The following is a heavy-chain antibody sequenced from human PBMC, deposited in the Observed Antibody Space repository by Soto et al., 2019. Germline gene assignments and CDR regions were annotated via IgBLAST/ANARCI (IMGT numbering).Heavy chain of an antibody. Sequence: GGSLRLSCAASGFTFSSYGMHWVRQAPGKGLEWVAVISYDGSNKYYADSVKGRFTISRDNSKNTLYLQMNSLRAEDTAVYYCAKNPGYYYDSTGYHFDYWGQGTLVTVSS. CDR1: GFTFSSYG. CDR3: AKNPGYYYDSTGYHFDY. J-gene: IGHJ4*02. V-gene: IGHV3-30*18. CDR2: ISYDGSNK. D-gene: IGHD3-22*01.